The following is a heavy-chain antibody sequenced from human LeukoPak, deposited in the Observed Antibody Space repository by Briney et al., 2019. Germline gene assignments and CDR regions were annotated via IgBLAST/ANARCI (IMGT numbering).Heavy chain of an antibody. CDR2: IYYSGST. D-gene: IGHD1-1*01. CDR3: ARSPSTGPDY. V-gene: IGHV4-59*08. Sequence: SETLSLTCTVSGASISSYYWSWIRQPPGKGLEWIGYIYYSGSTNYYPSLKSRVTMSVDTSKNQFSLNLSSVAAADTAVYYCARSPSTGPDYWGQGTLVTVPS. CDR1: GASISSYY. J-gene: IGHJ4*02.